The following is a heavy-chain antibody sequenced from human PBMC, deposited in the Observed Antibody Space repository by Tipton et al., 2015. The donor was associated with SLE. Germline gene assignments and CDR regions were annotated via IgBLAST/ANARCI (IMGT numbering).Heavy chain of an antibody. CDR2: ISSSSSYI. CDR1: GFTFSSYS. D-gene: IGHD6-19*01. CDR3: ARDSGSSGWYAEDY. J-gene: IGHJ4*02. V-gene: IGHV3-21*01. Sequence: SLRLSCAASGFTFSSYSMNWVRRAPGKGLEWVSSISSSSSYIYYADSVKGRFTISRDNAKNSLYLQMNSLRAEDTAVYYCARDSGSSGWYAEDYWGQGSLVTVSS.